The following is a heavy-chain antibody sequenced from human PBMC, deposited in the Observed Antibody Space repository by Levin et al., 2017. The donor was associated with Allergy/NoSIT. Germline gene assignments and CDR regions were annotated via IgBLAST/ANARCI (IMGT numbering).Heavy chain of an antibody. CDR3: ARDPFSIAELMKADY. Sequence: GGSLRLSCAASGFTFSSYAMHWVRQAPGTGLEWVAAISNDGRNKYYADSVKGRLTISRDNSKNTLYLQMNSLRVEDTAVYYCARDPFSIAELMKADYWGQGILVTVSS. CDR2: ISNDGRNK. D-gene: IGHD3-10*01. V-gene: IGHV3-30*04. J-gene: IGHJ4*02. CDR1: GFTFSSYA.